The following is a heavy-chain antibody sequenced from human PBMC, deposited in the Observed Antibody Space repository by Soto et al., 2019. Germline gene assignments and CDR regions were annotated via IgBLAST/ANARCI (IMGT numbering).Heavy chain of an antibody. J-gene: IGHJ4*02. D-gene: IGHD6-13*01. CDR1: GGTFSSYA. V-gene: IGHV1-69*01. CDR3: ASSRSSSWYALYYFDY. Sequence: QVQLVQSGAEVKKPGSSVKVSCKASGGTFSSYAISWVRQAPGQGLEWMGGIIPIFGTANYAQKFQGRVTITADESTSTADMELSSLRSEDTAVYYCASSRSSSWYALYYFDYWGQGTLVTVSS. CDR2: IIPIFGTA.